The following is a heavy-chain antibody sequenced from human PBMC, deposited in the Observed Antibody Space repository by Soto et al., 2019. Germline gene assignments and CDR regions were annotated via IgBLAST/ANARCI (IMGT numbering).Heavy chain of an antibody. Sequence: PSQTLSLTCAISGDSVSSNSAAWNWIRQSPSRGLGWLGRTYYRAKWYNDYAVSVTSRIIINPDTSRNQFSLQLNSVTPEDTAVYYCARDLGSYDTSGYYYDAFDIWGQGSMVTVSS. CDR2: TYYRAKWYN. CDR3: ARDLGSYDTSGYYYDAFDI. J-gene: IGHJ3*02. CDR1: GDSVSSNSAA. V-gene: IGHV6-1*01. D-gene: IGHD3-22*01.